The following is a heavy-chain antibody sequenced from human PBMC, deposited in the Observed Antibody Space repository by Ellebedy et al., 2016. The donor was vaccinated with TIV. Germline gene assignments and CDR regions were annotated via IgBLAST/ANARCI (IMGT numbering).Heavy chain of an antibody. D-gene: IGHD1-20*01. V-gene: IGHV1-2*02. CDR3: ARIPISGMQYNWFDP. J-gene: IGHJ5*02. CDR1: GYTFTGYY. Sequence: ASVKVSXXASGYTFTGYYMHWVRQAPGQGLEWMGWINPNSGGTNYAQKFQGRVTMTRDTSTSTAYMDLRSLRSDDTAVFYCARIPISGMQYNWFDPWGQGTLVTVSS. CDR2: INPNSGGT.